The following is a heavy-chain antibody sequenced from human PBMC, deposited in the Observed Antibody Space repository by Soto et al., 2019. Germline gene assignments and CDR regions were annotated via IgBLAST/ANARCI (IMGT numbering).Heavy chain of an antibody. CDR2: IDWDDDK. D-gene: IGHD3-3*01. CDR3: ARLFWSGYYDWFAP. Sequence: SGPTLVNPTQTLTLTCTFSGFSLSTSGMCVSWIRQPPGKALEWLALIDWDDDKYYSTSLKTRLTISKDTSKNQVVLTMTNMDPVDTATYYCARLFWSGYYDWFAPWGQGTLVTVSS. J-gene: IGHJ5*02. V-gene: IGHV2-70*01. CDR1: GFSLSTSGMC.